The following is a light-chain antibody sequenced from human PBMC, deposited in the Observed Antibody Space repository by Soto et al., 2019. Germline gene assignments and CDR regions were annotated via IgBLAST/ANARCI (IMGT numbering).Light chain of an antibody. J-gene: IGKJ1*01. CDR2: DAS. CDR3: LQYDNHSWT. V-gene: IGKV1-5*01. Sequence: DIQMTQSPSTVSPSVGDRVTITCRASRSISDWVAWYQQKPGKAPKLLIFDASTLKSGVPSRFSGSGSGTEFTLTISSLQPDDVATYYCLQYDNHSWTFGQGTKVEIK. CDR1: RSISDW.